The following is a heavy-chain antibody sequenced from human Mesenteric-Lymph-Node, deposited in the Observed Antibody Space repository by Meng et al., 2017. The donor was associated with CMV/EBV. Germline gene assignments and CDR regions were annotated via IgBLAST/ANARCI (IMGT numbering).Heavy chain of an antibody. CDR2: ISYDGSNK. CDR1: GFTFTSYS. V-gene: IGHV3-30*03. Sequence: GESLKISCVASGFTFTSYSMNWVRQAPGKGLEWVAVISYDGSNKYYADSVKGRFTISRDNSKNTLYLQMNSLRAEDTAVYYCARDNGDVDYYYGMDVWGQGTTVTVSS. D-gene: IGHD3-10*01. J-gene: IGHJ6*02. CDR3: ARDNGDVDYYYGMDV.